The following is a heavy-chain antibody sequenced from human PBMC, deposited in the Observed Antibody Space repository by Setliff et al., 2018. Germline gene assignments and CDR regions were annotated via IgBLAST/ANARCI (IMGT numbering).Heavy chain of an antibody. D-gene: IGHD3-22*01. V-gene: IGHV3-48*03. CDR2: INSGGTKI. CDR1: GFFFRSYE. Sequence: PGGSLRLSCAASGFFFRSYEMNWVRQTPGKGLEWVSYINSGGTKIYYADSVEGRFTISRDNAENSLYLQMNSLRAEDTAVYYCARVGAGYYDSSGPATYFDYWGQGTLVTVSS. J-gene: IGHJ4*02. CDR3: ARVGAGYYDSSGPATYFDY.